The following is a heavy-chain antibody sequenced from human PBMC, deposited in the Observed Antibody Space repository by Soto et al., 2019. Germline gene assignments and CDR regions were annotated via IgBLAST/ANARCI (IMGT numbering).Heavy chain of an antibody. CDR2: INPNTGST. J-gene: IGHJ6*02. Sequence: QVQLVQSGAEVKKPGASVKVSCTASGYTVTTYYIHWVRQAPGQGLEWMGIINPNTGSTSSPQRFRGSLTIDMDSSTSTVYMELSSLGSEDTAVYYCARDTNVALTFPYYGMDVWCQGTTVTVSS. V-gene: IGHV1-46*01. D-gene: IGHD1-1*01. CDR3: ARDTNVALTFPYYGMDV. CDR1: GYTVTTYY.